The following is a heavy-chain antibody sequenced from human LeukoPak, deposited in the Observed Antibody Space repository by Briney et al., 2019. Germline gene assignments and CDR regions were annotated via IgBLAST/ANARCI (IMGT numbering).Heavy chain of an antibody. CDR1: GFTFSDYY. J-gene: IGHJ5*02. Sequence: GGSLRLSCAASGFTFSDYYMCWIRQAPGKGLEWVSYISSSSSYTNYADSVKGRFTISRDNAKNSLYLQMNSLRAEDTAVYYCARDGRSGPNWFDPWGQGTLVTVSS. CDR2: ISSSSSYT. D-gene: IGHD7-27*01. CDR3: ARDGRSGPNWFDP. V-gene: IGHV3-11*06.